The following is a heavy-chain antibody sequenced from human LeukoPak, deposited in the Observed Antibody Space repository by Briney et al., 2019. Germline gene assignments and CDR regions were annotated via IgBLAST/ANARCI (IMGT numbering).Heavy chain of an antibody. CDR1: GGTFSNHV. J-gene: IGHJ5*01. CDR2: IMHTSGTA. Sequence: SVTVSFKSSGGTFSNHVISWVRQAPGQGLEWMGGIMHTSGTAVYTQKLQGRLTITADESTSTASMDLNSLRSEDTAMYYCVTSAYCYNGLCYCFDSWGQGTLVTVSS. V-gene: IGHV1-69*13. D-gene: IGHD2-8*01. CDR3: VTSAYCYNGLCYCFDS.